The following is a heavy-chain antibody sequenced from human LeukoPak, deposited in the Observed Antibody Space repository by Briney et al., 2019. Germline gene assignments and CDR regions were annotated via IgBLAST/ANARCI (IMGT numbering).Heavy chain of an antibody. Sequence: GGSLRLSCAASGFTFSSYAMSWVRQAPGKGLEWVANIKQDGSQKYYVDSVKGRFTISRDNAKNSLDLQMNSLRGEDTAVYYCARDTTAPLTTSLGYFTYWGQGTLVTLSS. CDR2: IKQDGSQK. CDR3: ARDTTAPLTTSLGYFTY. CDR1: GFTFSSYA. V-gene: IGHV3-7*01. J-gene: IGHJ4*02. D-gene: IGHD4-17*01.